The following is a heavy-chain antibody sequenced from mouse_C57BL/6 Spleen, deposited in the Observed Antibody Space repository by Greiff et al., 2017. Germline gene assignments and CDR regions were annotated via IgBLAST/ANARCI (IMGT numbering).Heavy chain of an antibody. J-gene: IGHJ1*03. CDR3: ARGGYGGSYWYFDV. Sequence: VQLQQSGAELVRPGSSVKLSCKASGYTFTSYWMDWVKQRPGQGLEWIGNIYPSDSETHYNQKFKDKATVTVDKSSSTAYMQLSSLTSEDSAVYYCARGGYGGSYWYFDVWGTGTTVTVSS. CDR2: IYPSDSET. CDR1: GYTFTSYW. V-gene: IGHV1-61*01. D-gene: IGHD1-1*01.